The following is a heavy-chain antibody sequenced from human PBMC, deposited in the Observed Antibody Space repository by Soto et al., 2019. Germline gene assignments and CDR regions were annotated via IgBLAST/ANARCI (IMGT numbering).Heavy chain of an antibody. CDR1: GYTFTGFY. V-gene: IGHV1-2*02. Sequence: ASVKVSCKASGYTFTGFYLHWVRQAPGQGLEWMGWINPKSGGTNYAQKFQGRVTMTRDTSISTAYMEIGSLRSDDTALYYCATKAGYWGQGTLVTVSS. CDR3: ATKAGY. CDR2: INPKSGGT. J-gene: IGHJ4*02.